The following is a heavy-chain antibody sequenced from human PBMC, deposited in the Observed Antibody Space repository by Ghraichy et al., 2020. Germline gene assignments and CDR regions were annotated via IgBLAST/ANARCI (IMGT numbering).Heavy chain of an antibody. Sequence: GGSLRLSCAASGFTFSNYWMVWVRQPPGKSLVWVSRISLDGDDSSYADSVKGRFTVSRDNAKNTLFLQMNSLTAEDTAVYYCAAWGHITTSPVDFDLWGRGTRVTVSS. J-gene: IGHJ2*01. V-gene: IGHV3-74*01. D-gene: IGHD3-3*01. CDR1: GFTFSNYW. CDR3: AAWGHITTSPVDFDL. CDR2: ISLDGDDS.